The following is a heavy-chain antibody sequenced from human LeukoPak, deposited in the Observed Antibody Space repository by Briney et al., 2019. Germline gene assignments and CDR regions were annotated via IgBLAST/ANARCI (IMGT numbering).Heavy chain of an antibody. V-gene: IGHV3-23*01. D-gene: IGHD3-22*01. Sequence: ETLSLTCTVSGGSVSSGGYYWSWIRQHPGKGLEWVSAISGSGGSTYYADSVKGRFTISRDNSKNTLYPQMNSLRAEDTAVYYCASPDYYDSSGYYWGQGTLVTVSS. CDR1: GGSVSSGGYY. J-gene: IGHJ4*02. CDR3: ASPDYYDSSGYY. CDR2: ISGSGGST.